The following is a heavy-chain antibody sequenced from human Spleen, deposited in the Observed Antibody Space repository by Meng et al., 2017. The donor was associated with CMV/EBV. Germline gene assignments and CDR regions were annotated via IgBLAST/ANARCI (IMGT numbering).Heavy chain of an antibody. Sequence: ASVKVSCKASGYTFTSYSIYWVRQAPGQGLEWMGIINPSGGSTSYAQKFQGRVTMTRDTSTSTVYMELSSLRSEDTAVYYCARVKIVGATGAAFDIWGQGTMVTVSS. CDR2: INPSGGST. CDR1: GYTFTSYS. V-gene: IGHV1-46*01. D-gene: IGHD1-26*01. CDR3: ARVKIVGATGAAFDI. J-gene: IGHJ3*02.